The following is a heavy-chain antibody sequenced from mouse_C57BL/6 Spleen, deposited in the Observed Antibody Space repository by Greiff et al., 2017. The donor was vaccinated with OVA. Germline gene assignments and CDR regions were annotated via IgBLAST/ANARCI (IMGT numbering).Heavy chain of an antibody. D-gene: IGHD1-1*01. J-gene: IGHJ2*01. CDR1: GYTFTSYW. CDR3: ARSGITTVVATDY. CDR2: IDPSDSYT. V-gene: IGHV1-69*01. Sequence: QVQLQQSGAELVMPGASVKLSCKASGYTFTSYWMHWVKQRPGQGLEWIGEIDPSDSYTNYNQKFKGKSTLTVDKSSSTAYMQLSSLTSEDSAVYYCARSGITTVVATDYWGQGTTLTVSS.